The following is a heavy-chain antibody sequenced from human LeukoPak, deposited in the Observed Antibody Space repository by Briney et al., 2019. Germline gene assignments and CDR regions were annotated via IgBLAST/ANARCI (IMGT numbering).Heavy chain of an antibody. Sequence: GGSLRLSCAASGFTFSSYGMHWVRQAPGKGLEWVAVILHDGTNRNYVDSVKGRFTISRDNSKNTLYLQMNSLRAEDTAVYYCAKDWDIVVVPAGCMDVWGQGTTVTVSS. CDR1: GFTFSSYG. J-gene: IGHJ6*02. CDR2: ILHDGTNR. V-gene: IGHV3-30*18. CDR3: AKDWDIVVVPAGCMDV. D-gene: IGHD2-2*01.